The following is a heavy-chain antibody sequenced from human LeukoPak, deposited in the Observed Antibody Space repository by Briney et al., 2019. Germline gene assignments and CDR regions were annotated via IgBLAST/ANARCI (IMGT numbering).Heavy chain of an antibody. J-gene: IGHJ4*02. Sequence: ASVKVSCKASGYTFTSYGISWMRQAPGQGLEWMGWISAYNGNTNYAQKLQGRVTMTTDTSTSTAYMELRSLRSDDTAVYYCARDRSSGWYNYFDYWGQGTLVTVSS. CDR2: ISAYNGNT. CDR3: ARDRSSGWYNYFDY. CDR1: GYTFTSYG. V-gene: IGHV1-18*01. D-gene: IGHD6-19*01.